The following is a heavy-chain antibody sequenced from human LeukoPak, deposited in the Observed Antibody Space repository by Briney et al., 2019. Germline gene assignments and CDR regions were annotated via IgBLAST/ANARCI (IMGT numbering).Heavy chain of an antibody. CDR1: GYTLTELS. V-gene: IGHV1-24*01. D-gene: IGHD1-26*01. Sequence: VASVKVSCKVSGYTLTELSMHWVRQAPGKSLEWMGGFDPEDDETIYAQKFQGRVTMTEDTSTDTAYMELSSLRSEDTAVYYCATKVLSRGSYNYWGQGTLVTVSS. CDR3: ATKVLSRGSYNY. J-gene: IGHJ4*02. CDR2: FDPEDDET.